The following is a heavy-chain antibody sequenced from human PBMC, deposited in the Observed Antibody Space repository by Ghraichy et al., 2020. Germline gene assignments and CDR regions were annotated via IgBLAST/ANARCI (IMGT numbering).Heavy chain of an antibody. D-gene: IGHD4-11*01. CDR1: GFTFSDHY. Sequence: GESLRLSCAASGFTFSDHYMDWVRQPPGKGLEWVGRIRNKANSHTTDYAASVKGRFTISREDSKNSLYLQMNSLKTEDTAMYYCTRYNNYMEEYWGQGTLVTVSS. J-gene: IGHJ4*02. CDR3: TRYNNYMEEY. CDR2: IRNKANSHTT. V-gene: IGHV3-72*01.